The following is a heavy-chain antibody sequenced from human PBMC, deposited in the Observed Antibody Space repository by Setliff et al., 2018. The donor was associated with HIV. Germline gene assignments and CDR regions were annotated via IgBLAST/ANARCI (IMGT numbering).Heavy chain of an antibody. D-gene: IGHD3-22*01. CDR2: ISSSGSTI. CDR3: TRDLGYDSFDI. CDR1: GFTFIDYY. Sequence: LRLSCAASGFTFIDYYMSWIRQAPGKGLEWVSYISSSGSTIYYADSVKGRFTISRDNAKHSLYLQMNSLSGEDTALYSCTRDLGYDSFDIWGQGTMVTVSS. V-gene: IGHV3-11*04. J-gene: IGHJ3*02.